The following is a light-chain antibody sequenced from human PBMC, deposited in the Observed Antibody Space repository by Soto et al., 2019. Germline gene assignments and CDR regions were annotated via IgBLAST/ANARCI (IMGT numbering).Light chain of an antibody. J-gene: IGKJ1*01. CDR2: FGS. CDR1: QRLLQSNGYNY. Sequence: DIVMTQSPLSLPVTPGEPASISCSSSQRLLQSNGYNYLDWYLQKPGQSQQLLIYFGSYRASGVPDRFSGSGSGRDFALKIRRVEGEDVGVYYCMQTEQSPPTFGQGTKVDI. CDR3: MQTEQSPPT. V-gene: IGKV2-28*01.